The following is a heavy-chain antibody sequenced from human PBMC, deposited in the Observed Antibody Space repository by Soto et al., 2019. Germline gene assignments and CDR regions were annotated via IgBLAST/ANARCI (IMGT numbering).Heavy chain of an antibody. CDR1: GFTFSSYA. Sequence: GGSLRLSCAASGFTFSSYAMSWVRQAPGKGLEWVSAISGSGGSTYYADSVKGRFTISRDNSKNTLYLQMNSLRAEDTAVYYCAKYDSAANWGISYYYYYGMDVSGQGTTVTVS. CDR3: AKYDSAANWGISYYYYYGMDV. V-gene: IGHV3-23*01. D-gene: IGHD7-27*01. J-gene: IGHJ6*02. CDR2: ISGSGGST.